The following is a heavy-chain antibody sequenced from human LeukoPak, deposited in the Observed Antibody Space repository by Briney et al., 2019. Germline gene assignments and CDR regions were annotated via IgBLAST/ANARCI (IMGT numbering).Heavy chain of an antibody. V-gene: IGHV3-23*01. CDR2: ISGSSDVT. CDR1: GFTFNSFG. D-gene: IGHD2-15*01. CDR3: AKHMVDAAHFDY. J-gene: IGHJ4*02. Sequence: GGSLRLSRAASGFTFNSFGMSWVRQAPGKGLEWVSAISGSSDVTYYADSVKGRFTISRDNSKNTLYLQMNSLRGEDTAIYSCAKHMVDAAHFDYWGQGTLVTVSS.